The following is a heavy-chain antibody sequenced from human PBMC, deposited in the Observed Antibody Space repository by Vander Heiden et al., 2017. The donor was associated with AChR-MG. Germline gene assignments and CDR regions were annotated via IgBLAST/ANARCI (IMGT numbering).Heavy chain of an antibody. CDR2: IWNDGSNK. J-gene: IGHJ4*02. Sequence: QVQLVASGGGVVQPGRSLRLSCAASGFILRSFGTHRVRPAPGKGLGWVAVIWNDGSNKYYTDSVKGRFTISRDNSKNTLYMQMNSLRPEDTAVYYCGTDRYGGNSQVGYWGQGTLVTVSS. CDR3: GTDRYGGNSQVGY. D-gene: IGHD4-17*01. CDR1: GFILRSFG. V-gene: IGHV3-33*01.